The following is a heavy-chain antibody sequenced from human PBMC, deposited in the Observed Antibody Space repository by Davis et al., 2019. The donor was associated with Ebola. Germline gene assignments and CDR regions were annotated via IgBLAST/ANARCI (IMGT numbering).Heavy chain of an antibody. CDR2: ITASGDRT. CDR3: VKDRQQQLVKFDF. J-gene: IGHJ4*02. V-gene: IGHV3-23*01. D-gene: IGHD6-13*01. Sequence: PGGSLRLSCAASGFTFSDYYMSWIRQPPGKGLEWVSTITASGDRTFYADSVKGRFTISRDNSKNTLHLQMNSLRAEDTAIYYCVKDRQQQLVKFDFWGQGTLVTVSS. CDR1: GFTFSDYY.